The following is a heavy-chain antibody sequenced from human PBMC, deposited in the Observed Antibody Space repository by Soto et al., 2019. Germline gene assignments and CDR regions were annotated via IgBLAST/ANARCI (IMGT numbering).Heavy chain of an antibody. V-gene: IGHV3-21*01. CDR1: GFTFSPYT. D-gene: IGHD1-1*01. J-gene: IGHJ4*02. CDR2: ISSTSSFI. Sequence: EVQLVESGGGLVKPGGSLSLSCAASGFTFSPYTMNWVRQAPGKGLEWVSSISSTSSFIYYRDSVKGRFTISRDNAKKSLYLQMNSLSAEDTAIYYCARGEATGTPFFDYWGQGTLVTVSS. CDR3: ARGEATGTPFFDY.